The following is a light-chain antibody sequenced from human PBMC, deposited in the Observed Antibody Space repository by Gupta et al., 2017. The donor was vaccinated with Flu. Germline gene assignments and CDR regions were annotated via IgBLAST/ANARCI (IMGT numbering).Light chain of an antibody. CDR3: QQRNNRLPFT. CDR2: DAS. CDR1: QSVGIY. J-gene: IGKJ3*01. V-gene: IGKV3-11*01. Sequence: APLSSSPGDGATLSCRASQSVGIYLVWFQQKPGQAPKLLIYDASNWDTGVPARFSGSGSGTDFTLTISSRQQEDFAAYYCQQRNNRLPFTFGQGTQVDIK.